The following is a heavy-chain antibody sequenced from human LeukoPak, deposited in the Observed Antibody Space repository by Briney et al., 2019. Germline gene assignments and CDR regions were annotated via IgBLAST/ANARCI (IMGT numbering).Heavy chain of an antibody. J-gene: IGHJ5*02. Sequence: GGSLRLSCAASGFTVSSNYMSWVRQAPGKGLEWVSVIYSGGNTYYADSVKGRFTISRDDSKNTLYLQMNSLRAEDTAVYYCARDNASHCFDPWGQGTLVTVSS. CDR2: IYSGGNT. V-gene: IGHV3-53*01. D-gene: IGHD2-2*01. CDR3: ARDNASHCFDP. CDR1: GFTVSSNY.